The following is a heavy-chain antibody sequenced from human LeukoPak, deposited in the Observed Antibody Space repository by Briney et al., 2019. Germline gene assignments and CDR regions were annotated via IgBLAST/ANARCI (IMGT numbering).Heavy chain of an antibody. CDR1: GGSFSGYY. Sequence: PSETLSLTCAVYGGSFSGYYWSWIRQPPGKGLEWIGEINHSGSTNYNPSLKSRVTISVDTSKNQFSLKLSSVTAADTAVYYCARVGLLTYCSSTSCYRRPDYYYYMDVWGKGTTVTVSS. CDR3: ARVGLLTYCSSTSCYRRPDYYYYMDV. V-gene: IGHV4-34*01. D-gene: IGHD2-2*01. CDR2: INHSGST. J-gene: IGHJ6*03.